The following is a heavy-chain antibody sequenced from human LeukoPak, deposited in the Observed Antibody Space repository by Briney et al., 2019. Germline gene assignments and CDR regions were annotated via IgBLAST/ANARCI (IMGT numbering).Heavy chain of an antibody. J-gene: IGHJ4*02. Sequence: GGSLRLSCAASGFTFETYAMSWVRQAPGIGLEWVSGISHDSADTYYADSVKGRLTISRDNSKSTLYLQIHSLRAEDTAMYYCAKSMSTIYRGCFDYWGQGILVSVSS. CDR3: AKSMSTIYRGCFDY. CDR1: GFTFETYA. V-gene: IGHV3-23*01. D-gene: IGHD5-24*01. CDR2: ISHDSADT.